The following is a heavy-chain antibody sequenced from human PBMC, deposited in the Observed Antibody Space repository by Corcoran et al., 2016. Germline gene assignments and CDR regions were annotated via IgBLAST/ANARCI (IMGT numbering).Heavy chain of an antibody. CDR1: GFTSSSYG. J-gene: IGHJ4*02. CDR3: AKGELLIAAAAYFDY. CDR2: ISYDGSNK. Sequence: QVQLVESGGGVVQPGRSLRLSCAASGFTSSSYGMHWVRQAPGKGLEWVAVISYDGSNKYYADSVKGRFTISRDNSKNTLYLQMNSLRAEDTAVYYCAKGELLIAAAAYFDYWGQGTLVTVSS. D-gene: IGHD6-13*01. V-gene: IGHV3-30*18.